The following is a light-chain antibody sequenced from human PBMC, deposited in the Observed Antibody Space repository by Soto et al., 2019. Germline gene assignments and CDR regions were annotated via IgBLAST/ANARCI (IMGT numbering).Light chain of an antibody. CDR3: QQYNSYSPSRFT. J-gene: IGKJ3*01. V-gene: IGKV1-5*01. CDR2: DAS. Sequence: DIQMTQSPSTLSASVGDRVTITCRASQSISSWLAWYQQKPGKAPKLLIYDASSLESGVPSRFSGSGSGTEFTLTISSLQPDDFATYYCQQYNSYSPSRFTFGPGTKVDIK. CDR1: QSISSW.